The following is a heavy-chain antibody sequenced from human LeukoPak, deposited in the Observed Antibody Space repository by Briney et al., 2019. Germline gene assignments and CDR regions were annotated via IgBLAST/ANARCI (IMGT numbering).Heavy chain of an antibody. J-gene: IGHJ4*02. CDR2: ITGSGDST. Sequence: PGASLRLSCAASGFIFRNYAMSWVRQAPGKGLEWVSAITGSGDSTYYADSVKGRFTISRDNSKNTLYAEMNTLRAEDTAVYYCAKWGDYDILTGYYVSDFWGQGTLVTVSS. CDR1: GFIFRNYA. V-gene: IGHV3-23*01. D-gene: IGHD3-9*01. CDR3: AKWGDYDILTGYYVSDF.